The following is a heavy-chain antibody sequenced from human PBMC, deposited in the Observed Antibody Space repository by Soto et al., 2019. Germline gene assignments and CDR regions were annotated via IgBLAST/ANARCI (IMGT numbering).Heavy chain of an antibody. D-gene: IGHD2-8*01. J-gene: IGHJ6*04. CDR2: MYSGGGK. Sequence: EVQLVESGGGLVQPGGSLRLSCVASGFTVSNNYMTWVRQAPGKGLEWVSNMYSGGGKYYTDSVKSRFTISRDSSTNTQYLQMNNVRAEDTAVYYCARDPGVNWAWGKRTRVTGSS. CDR3: ARDPGVNWA. CDR1: GFTVSNNY. V-gene: IGHV3-66*01.